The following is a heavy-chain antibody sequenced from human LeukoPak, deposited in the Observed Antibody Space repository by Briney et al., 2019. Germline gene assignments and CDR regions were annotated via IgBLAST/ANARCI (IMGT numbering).Heavy chain of an antibody. J-gene: IGHJ4*02. Sequence: GSSVKVSCKASGYTFTSYGISWVRQAPGQGLEWMGWISAYNGNTNYAQKLQGRVTMTTDTSTSTAYMELRSLRSDDTAVYYCARVMAPYTYYYGSSGYSGLDYWGQGTLVTVSS. CDR2: ISAYNGNT. CDR1: GYTFTSYG. D-gene: IGHD3-22*01. CDR3: ARVMAPYTYYYGSSGYSGLDY. V-gene: IGHV1-18*01.